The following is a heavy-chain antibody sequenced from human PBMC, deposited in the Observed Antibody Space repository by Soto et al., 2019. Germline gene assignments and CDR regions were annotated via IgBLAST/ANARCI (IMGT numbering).Heavy chain of an antibody. D-gene: IGHD3-3*01. CDR3: AREESVFGVVTYYYGMDV. Sequence: ASVKVSCKASGYTFTSYGISWVRQAPGQGLEWMGWISAYNGNTNYAQKLQGRVTMTTDTSTSTAYMELRSLRSDDTAVYYCAREESVFGVVTYYYGMDVWGQGTTVTVSS. J-gene: IGHJ6*02. V-gene: IGHV1-18*04. CDR2: ISAYNGNT. CDR1: GYTFTSYG.